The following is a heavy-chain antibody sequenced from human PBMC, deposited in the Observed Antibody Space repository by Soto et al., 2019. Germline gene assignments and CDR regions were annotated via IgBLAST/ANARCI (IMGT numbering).Heavy chain of an antibody. V-gene: IGHV3-74*01. CDR2: INSDGSST. CDR1: GFTFSSYW. D-gene: IGHD2-21*02. Sequence: GGSLRLSCAASGFTFSSYWMHWVRQAPGKGLVWVSRINSDGSSTSYADSVKGRFTISRDNAKNTLYLQMNSLRAEDTAVYYCARDRPAHDCRVSGMDVWGQGTTVTVSS. CDR3: ARDRPAHDCRVSGMDV. J-gene: IGHJ6*02.